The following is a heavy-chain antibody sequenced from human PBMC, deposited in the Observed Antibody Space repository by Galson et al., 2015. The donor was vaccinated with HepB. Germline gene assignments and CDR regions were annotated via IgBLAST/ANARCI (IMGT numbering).Heavy chain of an antibody. CDR2: ISSNGGST. CDR1: GFTFSSYA. V-gene: IGHV3-64D*06. D-gene: IGHD3-10*01. Sequence: SLRLSCAASGFTFSSYAMHWVRQAPGKGLEYVSAISSNGGSTYYADSVKGRFTIYRDTSKNTLYLQLSSLRAEDTAVYYCVKGTKTNPRITMVRGVIIPEYYFDYWGQGTLVTFSS. CDR3: VKGTKTNPRITMVRGVIIPEYYFDY. J-gene: IGHJ4*02.